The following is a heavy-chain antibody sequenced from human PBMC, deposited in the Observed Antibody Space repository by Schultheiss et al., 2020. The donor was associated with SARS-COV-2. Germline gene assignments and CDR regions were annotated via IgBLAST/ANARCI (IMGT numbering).Heavy chain of an antibody. Sequence: TLSLTCTVSGGSISSSSYYWSWIRQPAGKGLEWIGRIYTSGSTNYNPSLKSRVTISVDTSKNQFSLKLSSVTAADTAVYYCAREDLTGTFRFDPWGQGTLVTVSS. D-gene: IGHD1-7*01. V-gene: IGHV4-61*02. CDR3: AREDLTGTFRFDP. J-gene: IGHJ5*02. CDR1: GGSISSSSYY. CDR2: IYTSGST.